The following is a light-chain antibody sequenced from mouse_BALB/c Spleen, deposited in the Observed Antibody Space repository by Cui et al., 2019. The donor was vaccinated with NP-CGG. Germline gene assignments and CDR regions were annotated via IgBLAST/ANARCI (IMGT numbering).Light chain of an antibody. J-gene: IGLJ1*01. CDR2: GTN. CDR1: TGAVTTCNY. V-gene: IGLV1*01. Sequence: QAVVTQKSALTTSPGETVTLTCRSSTGAVTTCNYGNWVQEKPDHLFTGLIGGTNNRAPGVPARFSGSLIGDKAALTITGAQTEDEAIYFCALWYSNHWVFGGGTKLTVL. CDR3: ALWYSNHWV.